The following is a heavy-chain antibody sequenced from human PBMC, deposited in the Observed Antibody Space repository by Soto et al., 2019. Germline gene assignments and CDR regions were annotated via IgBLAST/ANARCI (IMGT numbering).Heavy chain of an antibody. D-gene: IGHD6-6*01. Sequence: SRTCAVSGYSISSGYYWGWIRQPPGKGLEWIGSIYHSGSTYYNPSLKSRVTISVDTSKNQFSLKLSSVTAADTAVYYCARSRPIAAHPPRWFDPWGQGTLVTLSS. J-gene: IGHJ5*02. CDR2: IYHSGST. CDR3: ARSRPIAAHPPRWFDP. CDR1: GYSISSGYY. V-gene: IGHV4-38-2*01.